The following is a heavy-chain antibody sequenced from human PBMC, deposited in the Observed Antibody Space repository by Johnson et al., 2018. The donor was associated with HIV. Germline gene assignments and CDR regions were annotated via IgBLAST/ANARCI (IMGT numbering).Heavy chain of an antibody. D-gene: IGHD1-26*01. J-gene: IGHJ3*02. CDR2: IKQDGSEK. Sequence: VQLVESGGGLVQPGGSLRLSCAASGFTFSSYWMSWVRQAPGKGLEWVANIKQDGSEKYYVDSVKGRFTISRDNAKKSLYLQRNSLRAEDTAVDYCARDKREPHAGGDAFDIWGQGTMVTVSS. CDR1: GFTFSSYW. V-gene: IGHV3-7*01. CDR3: ARDKREPHAGGDAFDI.